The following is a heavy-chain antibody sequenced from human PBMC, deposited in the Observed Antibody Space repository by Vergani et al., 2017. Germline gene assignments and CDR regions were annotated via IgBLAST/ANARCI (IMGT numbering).Heavy chain of an antibody. D-gene: IGHD4-23*01. CDR3: ARIPRESTVANYAFDI. Sequence: QVTLKESGPVLVKPTETLTLTCTVSGFSLSNARMGVSWIRQPPGKALEWLAQIFSNDEKSYSTSLQSRLTISKDTSKSQVNLTITNMDPVDTAKYYCARIPRESTVANYAFDIWGQGTMVSGSS. CDR2: IFSNDEK. CDR1: GFSLSNARMG. V-gene: IGHV2-26*01. J-gene: IGHJ3*02.